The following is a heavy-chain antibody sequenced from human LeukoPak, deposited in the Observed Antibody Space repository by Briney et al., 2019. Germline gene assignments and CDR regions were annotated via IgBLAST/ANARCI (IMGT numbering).Heavy chain of an antibody. CDR1: GDYISGYY. Sequence: SETLSLTCVVSGDYISGYYWSWIRQPPGKGLEWIGYIHFSGSTKYNPSHRGRVDISVDTSTNQLSLRLTSVTAADTALYFCARHIYGDSVAFDIWGQGTLVTVSS. CDR3: ARHIYGDSVAFDI. CDR2: IHFSGST. D-gene: IGHD4-17*01. V-gene: IGHV4-59*08. J-gene: IGHJ3*02.